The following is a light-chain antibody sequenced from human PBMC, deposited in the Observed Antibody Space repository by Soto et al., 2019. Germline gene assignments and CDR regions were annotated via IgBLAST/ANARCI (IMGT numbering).Light chain of an antibody. V-gene: IGKV1-33*01. CDR3: QQYEDSPLT. J-gene: IGKJ1*01. Sequence: DIQMTQSPSSLSASVGDSVTITCQASQDINNYLNWYQQKPGHAPKLLFYDASNLETGVPSRFSGSGSGTDFTFNIGSLQPEDIATYYCQQYEDSPLTFGHGTKVQIK. CDR2: DAS. CDR1: QDINNY.